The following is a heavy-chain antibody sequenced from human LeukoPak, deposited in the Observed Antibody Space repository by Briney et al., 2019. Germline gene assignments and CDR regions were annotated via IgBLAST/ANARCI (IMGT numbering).Heavy chain of an antibody. V-gene: IGHV4-39*07. Sequence: SETLSLTCTVSGGSISSSSYYWGWIRQPPGKGLEWIGSVYYSGSTYYNPSLKSRVTISVDTSKNQFSLKLSSVTAADTAVYYCARGVDYSNYYYMDVWGKGTMVTVSS. CDR2: VYYSGST. CDR1: GGSISSSSYY. CDR3: ARGVDYSNYYYMDV. J-gene: IGHJ6*03. D-gene: IGHD4-11*01.